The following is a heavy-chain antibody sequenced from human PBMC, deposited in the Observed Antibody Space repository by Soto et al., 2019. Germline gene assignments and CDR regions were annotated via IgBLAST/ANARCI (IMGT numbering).Heavy chain of an antibody. CDR2: IYYSGST. Sequence: QVQLQESGPGLVKPSETLSLTCTVSGGSISSYYWSWIRQPPGKGLEWIGYIYYSGSTNYNPSLKSRVTISVDTSKNQFSLKLSSVTAADTAVYYCAREGRMITSYGMDVWGQGTTVTVSS. D-gene: IGHD3-16*01. CDR3: AREGRMITSYGMDV. V-gene: IGHV4-59*01. CDR1: GGSISSYY. J-gene: IGHJ6*02.